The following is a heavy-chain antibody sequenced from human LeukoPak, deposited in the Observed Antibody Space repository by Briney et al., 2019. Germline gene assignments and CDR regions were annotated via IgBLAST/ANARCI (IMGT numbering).Heavy chain of an antibody. CDR2: IRYDGSNK. V-gene: IGHV3-30*02. D-gene: IGHD3-10*01. CDR1: GFTFSSYG. Sequence: GGSLRLSCAASGFTFSSYGMHWVRQAPGKGLEWVAFIRYDGSNKYYADSVKGRFTISRDNSKNTLYLEMNSLRADDTAVYYCAKERVLLWFGGSMDVWGKGTTVTVSS. CDR3: AKERVLLWFGGSMDV. J-gene: IGHJ6*03.